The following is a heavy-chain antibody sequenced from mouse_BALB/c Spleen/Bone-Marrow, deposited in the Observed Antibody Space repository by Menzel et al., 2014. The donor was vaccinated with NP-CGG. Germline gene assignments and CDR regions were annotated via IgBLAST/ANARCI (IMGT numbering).Heavy chain of an antibody. CDR1: GYSITSGYS. CDR2: IHYSGYT. Sequence: VQLKQSGPDLVKPSQSLSLTCTVTGYSITSGYSWHWIRQFPGNKLEWMVYIHYSGYTNYNPPLKSRISITRDTSKNQCCLQLNSVTTEVTATYYCARDPIYYYGSIFDYWGQGTTLTVSS. V-gene: IGHV3-1*02. J-gene: IGHJ2*01. D-gene: IGHD1-1*01. CDR3: ARDPIYYYGSIFDY.